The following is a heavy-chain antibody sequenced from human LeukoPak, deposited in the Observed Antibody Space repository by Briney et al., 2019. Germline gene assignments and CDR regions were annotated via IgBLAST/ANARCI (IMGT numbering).Heavy chain of an antibody. D-gene: IGHD6-19*01. Sequence: GGSLRLSCAASGFTFSSYSMNWVRQAPGKGLEWVSYISSSGSTIYYADSVKGRFTISRDNAKNSLYLQMNSLRAEDTAVYYCARGVRQWLLTYYFDYWGQGTLVTVSS. CDR2: ISSSGSTI. CDR1: GFTFSSYS. V-gene: IGHV3-48*04. CDR3: ARGVRQWLLTYYFDY. J-gene: IGHJ4*02.